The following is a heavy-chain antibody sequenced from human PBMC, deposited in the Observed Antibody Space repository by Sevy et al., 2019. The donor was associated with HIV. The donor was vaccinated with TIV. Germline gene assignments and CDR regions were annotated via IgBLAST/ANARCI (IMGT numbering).Heavy chain of an antibody. CDR3: ARDRVGATSGYDY. D-gene: IGHD1-26*01. V-gene: IGHV4-59*13. CDR2: IYYSGST. CDR1: GGSISSYY. J-gene: IGHJ4*02. Sequence: SQTLSLTCAVSGGSISSYYWSGIRQPPGKGLEWIGYIYYSGSTNYNPSLKSRVTISVDTSKNQFSLKLSSVTAADTAVYYCARDRVGATSGYDYWGQGTLVTVSS.